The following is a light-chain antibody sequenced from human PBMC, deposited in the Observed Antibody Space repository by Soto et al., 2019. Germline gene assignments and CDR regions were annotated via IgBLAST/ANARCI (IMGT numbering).Light chain of an antibody. CDR3: QQYCSTPPT. CDR2: WAS. Sequence: IVMTQSPDSLAVSLGERATMNCRSSQSVLYSSNNNHALAWYQQKPGQSPKLLFYWASARESGVPDRFSGTGPGTDFTLTINSLQPEDVAVYYCQQYCSTPPTFGGGTRVEIK. V-gene: IGKV4-1*01. J-gene: IGKJ4*01. CDR1: QSVLYSSNNNHA.